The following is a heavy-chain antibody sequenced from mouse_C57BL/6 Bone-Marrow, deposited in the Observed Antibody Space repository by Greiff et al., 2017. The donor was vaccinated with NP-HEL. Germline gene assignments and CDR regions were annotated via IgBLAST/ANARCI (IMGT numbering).Heavy chain of an antibody. D-gene: IGHD1-1*01. V-gene: IGHV1-4*01. CDR2: INPSSGYT. CDR3: ARYYYYGSSLYYFDY. Sequence: QVQLQQSGAELARPGASVKMSCKASGYTFTSYTMHWVKQRPGQGLEWIGYINPSSGYTKYNQKFKDKATLTADKSSSTAYMQLSSLTSEDSAVYYCARYYYYGSSLYYFDYWGQGTTLTVSS. J-gene: IGHJ2*01. CDR1: GYTFTSYT.